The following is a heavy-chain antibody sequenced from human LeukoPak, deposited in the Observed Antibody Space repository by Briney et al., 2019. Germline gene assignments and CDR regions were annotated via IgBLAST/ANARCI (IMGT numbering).Heavy chain of an antibody. CDR3: ARDLRYGSGSYYLFDP. Sequence: SETLSLTCTVSGGSISSYYWSWIRQPPGKGLEWIGYIYYSGSTNYNPSLKSRVTISVDTSKNQFSLKLSSVTAADTAVYYCARDLRYGSGSYYLFDPWGQGTLVTVSS. D-gene: IGHD3-10*01. CDR1: GGSISSYY. V-gene: IGHV4-59*01. J-gene: IGHJ5*02. CDR2: IYYSGST.